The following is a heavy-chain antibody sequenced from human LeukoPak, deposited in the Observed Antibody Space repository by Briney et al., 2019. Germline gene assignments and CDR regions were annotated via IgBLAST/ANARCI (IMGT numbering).Heavy chain of an antibody. CDR2: IDHRGDT. J-gene: IGHJ4*03. CDR3: ARGPTISETGYFDY. V-gene: IGHV4-34*01. Sequence: NTSETLSLTCAVYGGSFSRYYWSWIRQSPGKGLEWIAEIDHRGDTNYNPSVKSRVTISVDTSKNQFSLKVTSLTAADTAVYYCARGPTISETGYFDYWGQGTLVTVSS. CDR1: GGSFSRYY. D-gene: IGHD1-1*01.